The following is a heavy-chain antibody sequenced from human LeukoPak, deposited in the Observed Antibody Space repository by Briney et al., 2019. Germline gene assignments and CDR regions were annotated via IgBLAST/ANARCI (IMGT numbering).Heavy chain of an antibody. V-gene: IGHV3-21*06. CDR2: ITSGGGYT. D-gene: IGHD3-9*01. Sequence: GGSLRLSCAASGFTFSTYNMNWARQAPGKGLEWVSFITSGGGYTYYADSVKGRFTTSRDNAKNSLSLRLDSLRAEDTAVYYCARGHYDVLTSSYKWTPDYWGQGTLVTVSS. CDR1: GFTFSTYN. J-gene: IGHJ4*02. CDR3: ARGHYDVLTSSYKWTPDY.